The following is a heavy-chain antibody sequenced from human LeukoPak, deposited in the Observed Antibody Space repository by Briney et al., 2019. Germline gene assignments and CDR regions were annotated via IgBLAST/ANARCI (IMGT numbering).Heavy chain of an antibody. Sequence: ASVKVSCKASGGTFSSYAISWVRQAPGQGLEWMGRIIPILGIANYAQKFQGRVTITADKSTSTAYMELSSLRSEDTAVYYCARSIAVAGDYYYYGMDVWGQGTTVTVSS. V-gene: IGHV1-69*04. J-gene: IGHJ6*02. CDR3: ARSIAVAGDYYYYGMDV. D-gene: IGHD6-19*01. CDR1: GGTFSSYA. CDR2: IIPILGIA.